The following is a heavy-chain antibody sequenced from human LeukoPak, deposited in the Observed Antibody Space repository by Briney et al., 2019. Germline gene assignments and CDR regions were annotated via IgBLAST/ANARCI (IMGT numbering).Heavy chain of an antibody. CDR1: GCTISSGGYS. J-gene: IGHJ5*02. Sequence: PSETLSLTCAVSGCTISSGGYSWSWIRQPPGKGLEWIGYIYHSGSTYYNPSLKSRVTISVDRSKHQFSLKLSSVTAADTAVYYCARDGHGSGPHRVIDPWGQGTLVTVSS. CDR2: IYHSGST. D-gene: IGHD3-3*01. V-gene: IGHV4-30-2*01. CDR3: ARDGHGSGPHRVIDP.